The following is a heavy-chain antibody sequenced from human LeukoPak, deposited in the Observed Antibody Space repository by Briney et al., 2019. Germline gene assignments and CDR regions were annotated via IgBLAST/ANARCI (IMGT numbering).Heavy chain of an antibody. CDR1: GFTFSSYE. D-gene: IGHD3-10*01. V-gene: IGHV3-48*03. Sequence: PGGSLRLSCAASGFTFSSYEMNWVRQAPGKGLEWVSYISSSGSTIYYADSVKGRFTISRDNAKNSLYLQMSSLRAEDTAVYYCACNRLSMVRGVIEPPLGYWGQGTLVTVSS. J-gene: IGHJ4*02. CDR3: ACNRLSMVRGVIEPPLGY. CDR2: ISSSGSTI.